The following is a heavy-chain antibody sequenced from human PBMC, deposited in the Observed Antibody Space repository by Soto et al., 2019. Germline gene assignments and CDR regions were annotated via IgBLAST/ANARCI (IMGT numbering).Heavy chain of an antibody. Sequence: ASVKVSCKASGYTFTSYDINWVRQATGQGLEWMGWMNPNSGNTSYAQKFQGRVTMTRNTSISTAYMELSSLRSEDTAVYYCARGPVSLRFLEWFPDAFDIWGQGTMVTVSS. J-gene: IGHJ3*02. D-gene: IGHD3-3*01. V-gene: IGHV1-8*01. CDR2: MNPNSGNT. CDR1: GYTFTSYD. CDR3: ARGPVSLRFLEWFPDAFDI.